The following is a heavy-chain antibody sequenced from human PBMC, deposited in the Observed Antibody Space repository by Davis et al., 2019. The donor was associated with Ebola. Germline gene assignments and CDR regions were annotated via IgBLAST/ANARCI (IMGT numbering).Heavy chain of an antibody. CDR2: ISGSGGST. CDR1: GFTFSSYS. V-gene: IGHV3-23*01. Sequence: GESLKISCAASGFTFSSYSMNWVRQAPGKGLEWVSAISGSGGSTYYADSVKGRFTISRDNSKNTLYLQMNSLRAEDTAVYYCAKPDCSSTSCYWGYYFDYWGQGTLVTVSS. D-gene: IGHD2-2*01. CDR3: AKPDCSSTSCYWGYYFDY. J-gene: IGHJ4*02.